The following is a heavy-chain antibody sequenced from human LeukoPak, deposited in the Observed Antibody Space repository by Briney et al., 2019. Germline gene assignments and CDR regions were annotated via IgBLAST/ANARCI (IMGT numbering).Heavy chain of an antibody. J-gene: IGHJ4*02. D-gene: IGHD3-22*01. Sequence: GGPLRLFCAASVYSRCIFRMPGLRQAPGKGLEWVSGILDSGAHTYYADSVKGRITISRDNSKNTLFRQMNSLRAEDKAVYYWVKDAPRFTPMIELTEGFDYWGQGTLVTVSS. V-gene: IGHV3-23*01. CDR3: VKDAPRFTPMIELTEGFDY. CDR1: VYSRCIFR. CDR2: ILDSGAHT.